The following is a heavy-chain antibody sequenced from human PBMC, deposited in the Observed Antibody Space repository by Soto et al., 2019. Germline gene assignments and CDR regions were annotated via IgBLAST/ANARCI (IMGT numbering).Heavy chain of an antibody. CDR1: GFTFSSDW. V-gene: IGHV3-74*01. CDR3: TRGPAYGSS. D-gene: IGHD6-13*01. Sequence: EVQLVESGGGLVQPGGSLRLSCAASGFTFSSDWMHWVRQAPGKGLVWVSRINSDGSSSGYAVSVKGRFTISRDNAKNTMHLPRNGRRAEDTGLYSCTRGPAYGSSWGQGPLVTASS. CDR2: INSDGSSS. J-gene: IGHJ4*02.